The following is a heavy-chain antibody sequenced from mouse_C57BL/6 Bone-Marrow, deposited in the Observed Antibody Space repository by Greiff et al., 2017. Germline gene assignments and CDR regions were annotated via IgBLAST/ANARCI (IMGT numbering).Heavy chain of an antibody. CDR3: ARCPKYYGSSPVAY. V-gene: IGHV1-64*01. J-gene: IGHJ3*01. D-gene: IGHD1-1*01. CDR2: IHPNSGST. Sequence: VQLQQPGAELVKPGASVKLSCKASGYTFTSYWMHWVKQRPGQGLEWIGMIHPNSGSTNYNEKFKSKATLTVDKSSSTAYMQLSSLTSEDSAVYYCARCPKYYGSSPVAYGGQGTLVNVSA. CDR1: GYTFTSYW.